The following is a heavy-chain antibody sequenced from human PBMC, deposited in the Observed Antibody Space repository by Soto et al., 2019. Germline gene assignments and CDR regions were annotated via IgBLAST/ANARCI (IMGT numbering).Heavy chain of an antibody. CDR1: GFTFSTYG. V-gene: IGHV3-30*18. D-gene: IGHD4-17*01. Sequence: QVQLVESGGGEVQPGRSLTISCAASGFTFSTYGMHWVRQTPGKGLEWGAVISYDGTNKFYSDSVKGRFTISRDNFNNTLTLQMNSLRADDTAVYSCAKDLQSYGDYDYYCYGMDVWGLGTRVTVSS. CDR3: AKDLQSYGDYDYYCYGMDV. J-gene: IGHJ6*02. CDR2: ISYDGTNK.